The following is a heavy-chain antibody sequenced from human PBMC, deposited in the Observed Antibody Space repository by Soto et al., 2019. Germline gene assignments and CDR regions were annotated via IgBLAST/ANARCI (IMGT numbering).Heavy chain of an antibody. CDR2: INHSGST. Sequence: PSETLSLTCAVYGGSFSGYYWSWIRQPPGKGLERIGEINHSGSTNYNPSLKSRVTISVDTSKNQFSLKLSSVTAADTAVYYCARPTRQWLGLRYYYGMDVWGQGTTVTVSS. D-gene: IGHD6-19*01. V-gene: IGHV4-34*01. CDR3: ARPTRQWLGLRYYYGMDV. CDR1: GGSFSGYY. J-gene: IGHJ6*02.